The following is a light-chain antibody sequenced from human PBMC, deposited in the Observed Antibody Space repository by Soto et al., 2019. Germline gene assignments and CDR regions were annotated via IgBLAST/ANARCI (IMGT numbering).Light chain of an antibody. J-gene: IGLJ2*01. V-gene: IGLV4-69*01. CDR1: SGHRTYA. CDR2: IKSDGSH. Sequence: QSVLTQSPSVSASLGASVNLTCTLSSGHRTYAIAWHQVQSGKGPRFLMTIKSDGSHNRGDGVPARFSGASFGAERFLIISSLQSDDETDYYCQTWGPGIVVFGGGTKLTVL. CDR3: QTWGPGIVV.